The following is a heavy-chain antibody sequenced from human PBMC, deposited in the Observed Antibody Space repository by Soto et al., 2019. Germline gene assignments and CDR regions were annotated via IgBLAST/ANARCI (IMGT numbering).Heavy chain of an antibody. Sequence: ASVKVSCKASGYTSADFGISRVRQAPGQGLEWMGWVSGNNGASNPAPKVQGRITMTLDTSTGVSYMALRSLRSDDTAIYYCVRDQKYFRVNGNWFDSWGQGTLVTVSS. CDR1: GYTSADFG. D-gene: IGHD2-2*01. CDR2: VSGNNGAS. CDR3: VRDQKYFRVNGNWFDS. J-gene: IGHJ5*01. V-gene: IGHV1-18*04.